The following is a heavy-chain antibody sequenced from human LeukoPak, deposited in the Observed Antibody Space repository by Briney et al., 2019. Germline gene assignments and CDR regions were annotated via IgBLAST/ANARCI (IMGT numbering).Heavy chain of an antibody. J-gene: IGHJ3*01. CDR2: IYPADSDT. CDR3: ARHLLFTYTSKWDAFDL. D-gene: IGHD6-13*01. V-gene: IGHV5-51*01. Sequence: GESLKISCKGSGYSFTNQWIGWVRQMPGKGLEWMGIIYPADSDTRYRPSFQGQVTISVDKSITTAYLQWSSLKASDTAMYYCARHLLFTYTSKWDAFDLWGQGTMVTVSS. CDR1: GYSFTNQW.